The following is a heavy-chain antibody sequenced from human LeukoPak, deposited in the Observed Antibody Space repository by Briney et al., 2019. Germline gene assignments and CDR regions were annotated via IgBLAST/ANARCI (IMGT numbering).Heavy chain of an antibody. CDR1: GGSISSYY. V-gene: IGHV4-59*01. Sequence: SETLSLTCTVSGGSISSYYWSWIRQPPGKGLEWIGYIYYSGSTNYNPSLKSRVTISVDTSKNQFSLKLSSVTAADTAVYYCARDPSFSSGWYYPYFGYWGQGTLVTVSS. CDR3: ARDPSFSSGWYYPYFGY. D-gene: IGHD6-19*01. CDR2: IYYSGST. J-gene: IGHJ4*02.